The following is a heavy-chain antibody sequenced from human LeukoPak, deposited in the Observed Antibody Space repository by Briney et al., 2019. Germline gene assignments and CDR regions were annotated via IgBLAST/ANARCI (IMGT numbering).Heavy chain of an antibody. Sequence: GGSLRLSCAASAFTFNRNAISWVRQAPGKGLEWVSTIGGSGDKTFYADSVKGWFTISRDNSKNMLHLQMSSLTGEDTALYYCVRRGDASSGWGDHDYWGQGALVTVSS. CDR1: AFTFNRNA. CDR3: VRRGDASSGWGDHDY. D-gene: IGHD6-19*01. V-gene: IGHV3-23*01. J-gene: IGHJ4*02. CDR2: IGGSGDKT.